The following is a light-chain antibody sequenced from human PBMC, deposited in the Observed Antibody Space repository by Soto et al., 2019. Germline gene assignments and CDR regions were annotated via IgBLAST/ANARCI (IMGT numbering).Light chain of an antibody. CDR2: DAS. V-gene: IGKV1-5*01. CDR3: LQTYNLPRT. CDR1: QSIRRC. Sequence: DIQMTQSPSTLSASVGDRVTIACRASQSIRRCLAWYQHKPGKAPKLLIYDASSLASGVPSRFSGSASGTDFTLTIRNMQREDFATYYCLQTYNLPRTFGQGTKVDIK. J-gene: IGKJ1*01.